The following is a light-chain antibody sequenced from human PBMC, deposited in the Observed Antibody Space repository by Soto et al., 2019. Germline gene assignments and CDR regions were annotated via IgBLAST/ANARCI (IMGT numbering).Light chain of an antibody. CDR2: DAS. V-gene: IGKV3-15*01. CDR1: QSVGDN. Sequence: TVMTQSPAALSVSPGDRASLSCRASQSVGDNLAWYQVRPGQSPRLLIYDASTRATGVPVRFTGSGSGTEFTLTIASLQSDDIAIYYCQQYDDWPPLTFGGGTNV. J-gene: IGKJ4*01. CDR3: QQYDDWPPLT.